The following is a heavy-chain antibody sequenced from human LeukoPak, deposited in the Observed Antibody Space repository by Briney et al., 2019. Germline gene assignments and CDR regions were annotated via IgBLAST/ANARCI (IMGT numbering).Heavy chain of an antibody. Sequence: GGSLRLSCAASGFTFSSYAMSWVRQAPGKGLEWVSGISGSGGSTYYADSMKGRFTISRDNAKKSLYLQMNSLRVEDTGVYYCASWGEGALDNWGQGTLVTVSS. CDR1: GFTFSSYA. CDR2: ISGSGGST. J-gene: IGHJ4*02. V-gene: IGHV3-23*01. D-gene: IGHD1-26*01. CDR3: ASWGEGALDN.